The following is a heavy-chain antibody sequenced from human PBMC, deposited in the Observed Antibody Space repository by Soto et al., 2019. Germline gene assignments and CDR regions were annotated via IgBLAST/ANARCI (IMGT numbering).Heavy chain of an antibody. V-gene: IGHV1-18*01. CDR1: GYTFTSYG. D-gene: IGHD6-13*01. Sequence: QVQLVQSGAEVKKPGASVKVSCKASGYTFTSYGISWVRQAPGQGLEWMGWISAYNGNTNYAQKLQGRVTMTTDTPTSTAYMELRSLRSDDTAVYYCAKDENSSSWPNYYYYGMDVWGQGTTVTVSS. CDR3: AKDENSSSWPNYYYYGMDV. CDR2: ISAYNGNT. J-gene: IGHJ6*02.